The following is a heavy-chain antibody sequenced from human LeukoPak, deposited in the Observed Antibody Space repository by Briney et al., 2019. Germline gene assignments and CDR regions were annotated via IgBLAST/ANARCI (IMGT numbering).Heavy chain of an antibody. CDR3: AREDILTGFDY. CDR1: GFSFSRYW. CDR2: INEDGSTT. Sequence: GGSLRLSCAASGFSFSRYWMHWVRHSPGKGLVWVSRINEDGSTTTYADSVKGRFTISRDNAKNTLHLQMNSLRAEDTAVYYCAREDILTGFDYWGQGTLVTVSS. D-gene: IGHD3-9*01. J-gene: IGHJ4*02. V-gene: IGHV3-74*03.